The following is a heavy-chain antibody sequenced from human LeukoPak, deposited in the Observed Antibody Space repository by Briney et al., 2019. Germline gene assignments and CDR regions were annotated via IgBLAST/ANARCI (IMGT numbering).Heavy chain of an antibody. J-gene: IGHJ4*02. V-gene: IGHV3-13*01. Sequence: PGGSLRLSCAASGFTFSSYDMHWVRQATGKGLEWVSAIGTAGDTYYPGSVKGRFTISRENAKNSLYLQMNSLRAGDTAVYYCARASIAVGESLDYWGQGTLVTVSS. CDR1: GFTFSSYD. D-gene: IGHD6-19*01. CDR3: ARASIAVGESLDY. CDR2: IGTAGDT.